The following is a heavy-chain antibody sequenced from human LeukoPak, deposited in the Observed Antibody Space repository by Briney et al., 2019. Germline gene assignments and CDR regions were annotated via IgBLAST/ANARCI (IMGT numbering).Heavy chain of an antibody. Sequence: NASETLSLTCAVDGGTFSGFYWSWIRQPPGKGLEWIGEINHSGSTNYNPSLKSRVTISVDTSKNQFSLKLSSVTAADTAVYYCARGDHYDSSGYYLTPYFDYWGQGTLVTVSS. CDR1: GGTFSGFY. CDR2: INHSGST. V-gene: IGHV4-34*01. CDR3: ARGDHYDSSGYYLTPYFDY. J-gene: IGHJ4*02. D-gene: IGHD3-22*01.